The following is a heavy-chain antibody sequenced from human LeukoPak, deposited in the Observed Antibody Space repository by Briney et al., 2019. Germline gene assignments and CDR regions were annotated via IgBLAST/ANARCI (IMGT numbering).Heavy chain of an antibody. CDR2: ISGYNGNT. Sequence: ASVKVSCKASGYTFTSYGINWVRQAPGRGLEWMGWISGYNGNTNYAQKLQDRVTMTTDTSTTTAYMELRSLVSDDTAVYYCARGSTVRYYYDSSGYYRGAVDYWGQGTLVTVSS. J-gene: IGHJ4*02. D-gene: IGHD3-22*01. CDR3: ARGSTVRYYYDSSGYYRGAVDY. V-gene: IGHV1-18*01. CDR1: GYTFTSYG.